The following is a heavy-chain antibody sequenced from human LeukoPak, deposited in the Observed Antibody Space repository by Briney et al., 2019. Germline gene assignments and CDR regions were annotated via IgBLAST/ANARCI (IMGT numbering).Heavy chain of an antibody. CDR3: ARVGSGWSPYYGMDV. Sequence: PGGSLRLSCFSSYAMSWVRQAPGKGLEWVSAISGSGTSTYYADSVKGRFTISRDNAKNSLYLQMNSLRAEDTAVYYCARVGSGWSPYYGMDVWGQGTTVTVSS. D-gene: IGHD6-19*01. CDR2: ISGSGTST. J-gene: IGHJ6*02. CDR1: SSYA. V-gene: IGHV3-23*01.